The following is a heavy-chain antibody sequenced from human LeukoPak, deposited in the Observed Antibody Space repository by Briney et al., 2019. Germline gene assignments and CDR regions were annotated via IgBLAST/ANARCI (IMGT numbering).Heavy chain of an antibody. D-gene: IGHD4-17*01. J-gene: IGHJ4*02. CDR1: GGSISSSSYY. CDR2: IYYSGST. CDR3: AMTTVTTEGGLVY. Sequence: PSETLSLTCTVSGGSISSSSYYWGWIRQPPGKGLEWIGSIYYSGSTNYNPSLKSRVTISVDTSKNQFSLKLSSVTAADTAVYYCAMTTVTTEGGLVYWGQGTLVTVSS. V-gene: IGHV4-39*07.